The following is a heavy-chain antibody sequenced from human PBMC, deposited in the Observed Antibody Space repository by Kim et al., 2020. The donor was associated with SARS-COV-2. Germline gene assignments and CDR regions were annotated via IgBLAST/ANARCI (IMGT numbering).Heavy chain of an antibody. J-gene: IGHJ4*02. CDR2: INPSGGST. CDR1: GYTFTSYY. Sequence: ASVKVSCKASGYTFTSYYMHWVRQAPGQGLEWMGIINPSGGSTSYAQKFQGRVTMTRDMSTSTVYMELSSLRSEDTAVYYCARDLRSKWFGELSLDYWGQGTLVTVSS. V-gene: IGHV1-46*01. D-gene: IGHD3-10*01. CDR3: ARDLRSKWFGELSLDY.